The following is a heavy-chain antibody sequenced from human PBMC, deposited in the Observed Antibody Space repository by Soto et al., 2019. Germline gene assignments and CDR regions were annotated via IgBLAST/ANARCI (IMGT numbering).Heavy chain of an antibody. J-gene: IGHJ5*02. CDR1: GASITHYY. CDR3: AGIPSP. Sequence: SETLSLTCTVSGASITHYYWNWIRQSPGKGLEWIVSVSSTGSTVYNPSLTSRVTVSLDTSKNQFSLTLNSVTAADTAVYYCAGIPSPWGQGTLVTVSS. D-gene: IGHD2-21*01. CDR2: VSSTGST. V-gene: IGHV4-4*08.